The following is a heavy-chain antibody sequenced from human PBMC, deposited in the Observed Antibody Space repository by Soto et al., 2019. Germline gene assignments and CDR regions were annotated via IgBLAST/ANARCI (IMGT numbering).Heavy chain of an antibody. CDR2: ISAYNGNT. V-gene: IGHV1-18*01. Sequence: GASVKVSCKASGYTFTSYGISWVRQAPGQGLEWMGWISAYNGNTNYAQKLQGRVTMTTDTSTSTAYMELRSLRSDDTAVYYCARSGEVSLWFGESKDAFDIWGQGTMVTVSS. CDR1: GYTFTSYG. D-gene: IGHD3-10*01. CDR3: ARSGEVSLWFGESKDAFDI. J-gene: IGHJ3*02.